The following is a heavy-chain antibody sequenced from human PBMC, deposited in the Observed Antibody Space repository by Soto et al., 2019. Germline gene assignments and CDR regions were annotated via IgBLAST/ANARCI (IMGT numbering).Heavy chain of an antibody. CDR1: GFTFSSYA. CDR3: ARDRRPDGDADDAFDI. V-gene: IGHV3-30-3*01. Sequence: GGSLRLSCAASGFTFSSYAMHWVRQAPGKGLEWVAVISYDGSNKYYADSVKGRFTISRDNSKNTLYLQMNSLRAEDTAVYYCARDRRPDGDADDAFDIWGQGTMVTVSS. CDR2: ISYDGSNK. D-gene: IGHD4-17*01. J-gene: IGHJ3*02.